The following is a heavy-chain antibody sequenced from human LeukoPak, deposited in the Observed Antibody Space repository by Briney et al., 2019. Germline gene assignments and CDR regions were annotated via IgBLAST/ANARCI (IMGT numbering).Heavy chain of an antibody. J-gene: IGHJ6*03. Sequence: ASVKVSCKASGYTFTSYDINWVRQATGQGLEWLGWMNPSSGNTGYAQKFQGRVTMTRDTSISTAYMELSSLRSEDTAVYYCASSREDIVVVPAAYYYYMDVWGKGTTVTVSS. CDR2: MNPSSGNT. CDR1: GYTFTSYD. D-gene: IGHD2-2*01. V-gene: IGHV1-8*01. CDR3: ASSREDIVVVPAAYYYYMDV.